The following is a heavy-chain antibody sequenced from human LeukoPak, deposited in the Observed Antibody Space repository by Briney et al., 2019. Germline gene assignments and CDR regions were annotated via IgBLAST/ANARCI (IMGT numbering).Heavy chain of an antibody. Sequence: SETLSLTCSVSGFSLSTGYFWGWIRQPPGRGLEWIGSIHYSTTTYYNPALESRVTISVRASKNRLSLKLDSVTAADTAVYYCVREGFGEGLRLSYAFDIWGQGTVVTVSS. CDR1: GFSLSTGYF. V-gene: IGHV4-38-2*02. J-gene: IGHJ3*02. D-gene: IGHD3-10*01. CDR3: VREGFGEGLRLSYAFDI. CDR2: IHYSTTT.